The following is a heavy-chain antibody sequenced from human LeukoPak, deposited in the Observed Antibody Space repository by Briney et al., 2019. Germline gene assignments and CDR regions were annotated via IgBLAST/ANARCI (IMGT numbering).Heavy chain of an antibody. D-gene: IGHD1-7*01. V-gene: IGHV3-48*03. Sequence: GGSLRLSCAASGFTFSSYKMNWVRQGPGKGLEWVSYISSSGSTIYYADSVKGRFTISRDNAKNSLYLQMNSLRAEDTAVYYCARGNWNYDVNWFDPWGQGTLVTVSS. CDR3: ARGNWNYDVNWFDP. J-gene: IGHJ5*02. CDR2: ISSSGSTI. CDR1: GFTFSSYK.